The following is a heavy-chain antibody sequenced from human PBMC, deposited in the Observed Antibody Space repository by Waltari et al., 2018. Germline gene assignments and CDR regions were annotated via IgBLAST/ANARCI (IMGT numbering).Heavy chain of an antibody. V-gene: IGHV1-18*01. D-gene: IGHD3-9*01. CDR2: VSGYNSET. Sequence: VQLEQSGAEVKRPGAAVKISCKTSGYNFGSHGISWLRQAPGQGPEWMGWVSGYNSETSYAQTFQGRIALSTDSSTKTAYMNLWSLRSDDTAIYYCVKDLNIVTEYWKMPFDSWGQGTQVTVSS. J-gene: IGHJ5*01. CDR1: GYNFGSHG. CDR3: VKDLNIVTEYWKMPFDS.